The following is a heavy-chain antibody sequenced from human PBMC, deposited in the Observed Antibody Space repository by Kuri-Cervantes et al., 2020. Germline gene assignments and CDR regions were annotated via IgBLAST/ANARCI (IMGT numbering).Heavy chain of an antibody. D-gene: IGHD2-15*01. CDR1: GYTFTSYD. V-gene: IGHV1-8*01. CDR2: MNPNSGNT. J-gene: IGHJ6*02. Sequence: ASVKVSCKASGYTFTSYDINWVRQATGQGLEWMGWMNPNSGNTDYAQKFQGRVTMTRNTSISTAYMELSSLRSEDTAVYYCARVHCSGGSCYSSHYGMDVWGQGTTVTVSS. CDR3: ARVHCSGGSCYSSHYGMDV.